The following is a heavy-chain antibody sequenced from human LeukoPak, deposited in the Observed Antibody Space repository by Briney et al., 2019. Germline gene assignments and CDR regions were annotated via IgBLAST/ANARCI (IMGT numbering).Heavy chain of an antibody. J-gene: IGHJ4*02. Sequence: PGGSLRLTCAASGFTFNSFAMHWVRQAPGKGLEWVAVIWYDGSHTYYVDSVKGRFTISRDNPKNTLYLQMNSLRAEDTAVYYCARDSLMSSSLLDYWGQGTLVTVSS. CDR1: GFTFNSFA. CDR2: IWYDGSHT. V-gene: IGHV3-33*01. D-gene: IGHD6-6*01. CDR3: ARDSLMSSSLLDY.